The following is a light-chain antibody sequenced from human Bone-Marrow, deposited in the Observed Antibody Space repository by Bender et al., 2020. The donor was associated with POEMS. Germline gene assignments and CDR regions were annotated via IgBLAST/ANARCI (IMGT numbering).Light chain of an antibody. CDR3: CSDTGSYSFV. CDR1: NSDVGGYPY. CDR2: DVK. V-gene: IGLV2-14*03. J-gene: IGLJ1*01. Sequence: QSALTQPASVSGSPGQSITISCTGTNSDVGGYPYVSWYQQHPGKVPKLLIYDVKYRASGVSSRFSGSKSGNTASLTISALQAEDEGDYYCCSDTGSYSFVFGTGTRVTVL.